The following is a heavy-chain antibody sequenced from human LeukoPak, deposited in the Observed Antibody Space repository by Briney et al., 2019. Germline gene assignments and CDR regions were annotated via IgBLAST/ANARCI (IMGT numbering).Heavy chain of an antibody. Sequence: PSETLSLTCTVSGGSISSSSYYWGWIRQPPGKGLEWIGCIYYSGSTYYNPSLKSRVTISVDTSKNQFSLKLSSVTAADTAVYYCARPMTTVTTWVLDAFDIWGQGTMVTVSS. CDR1: GGSISSSSYY. D-gene: IGHD4-17*01. V-gene: IGHV4-39*01. CDR2: IYYSGST. J-gene: IGHJ3*02. CDR3: ARPMTTVTTWVLDAFDI.